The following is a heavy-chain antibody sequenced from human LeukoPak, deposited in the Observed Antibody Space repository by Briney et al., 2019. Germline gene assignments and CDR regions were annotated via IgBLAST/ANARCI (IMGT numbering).Heavy chain of an antibody. V-gene: IGHV4-39*01. Sequence: KPSETLSLTCAVSGGSISSTTSYWGWIRQPPGKGLEWIGRIYYSGSTFYNPSLKSRVTISVDTSKNQLSLRLSSVTAADTAVYYCARHSWQQQLDHWFDPWGQGTLVTVSS. J-gene: IGHJ5*02. CDR1: GGSISSTTSY. CDR3: ARHSWQQQLDHWFDP. D-gene: IGHD6-13*01. CDR2: IYYSGST.